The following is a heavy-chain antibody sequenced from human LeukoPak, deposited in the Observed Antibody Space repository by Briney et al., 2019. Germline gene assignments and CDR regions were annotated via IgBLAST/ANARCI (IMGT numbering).Heavy chain of an antibody. CDR1: GYNFNDYY. D-gene: IGHD6-19*01. CDR3: AREGAYSSGWYDY. Sequence: GASVKVSCKTSGYNFNDYYMHWERQAPGQGLEWMGWINPNSGGTNYAQKFQGRVTMTRDTSISTAYMELSRLRSDDTAVYYCAREGAYSSGWYDYWGQGTLVTVSS. V-gene: IGHV1-2*02. J-gene: IGHJ4*02. CDR2: INPNSGGT.